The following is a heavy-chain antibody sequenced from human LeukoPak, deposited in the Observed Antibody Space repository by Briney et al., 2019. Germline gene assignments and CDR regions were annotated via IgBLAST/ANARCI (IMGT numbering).Heavy chain of an antibody. V-gene: IGHV4-59*01. D-gene: IGHD1-1*01. CDR2: INYSGST. Sequence: SETLSLTCTVSGGSITNSYWDWIRQSPGKGLEWIGYINYSGSTNYNPSLKSRVTISVDTSKNQFSLKLSSVTAADTAVYFCARDPLSTNDFDIWGQGTMVTVSS. CDR1: GGSITNSY. J-gene: IGHJ3*02. CDR3: ARDPLSTNDFDI.